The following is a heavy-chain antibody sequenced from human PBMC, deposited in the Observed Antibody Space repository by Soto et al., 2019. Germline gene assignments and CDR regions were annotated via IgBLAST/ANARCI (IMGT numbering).Heavy chain of an antibody. J-gene: IGHJ4*02. V-gene: IGHV4-31*03. Sequence: PSDTLSLTGTVSGGSISIGGYYWSGSRQHPGKGLEWIGYIYYSGSTYYNPSLKSRVTISVDTSKNQFSLKLSSVTAADTAVYYCARVSADTAMVLGSFDYWGQGTLVTVSS. D-gene: IGHD5-18*01. CDR2: IYYSGST. CDR1: GGSISIGGYY. CDR3: ARVSADTAMVLGSFDY.